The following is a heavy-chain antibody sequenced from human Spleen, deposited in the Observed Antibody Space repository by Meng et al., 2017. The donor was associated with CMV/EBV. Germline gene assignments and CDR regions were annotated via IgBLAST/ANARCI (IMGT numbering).Heavy chain of an antibody. V-gene: IGHV4-38-2*02. Sequence: GSLRLSCTVSGYSITGGYYWGWIRQSPGKGLEWIGSIYHSGSTYYNPSLKSRVTQSVDTSKNQFSLNVRSVTAADTAVYYCARDRVSSADSVNWFDPWGQGILVTVSS. CDR1: GYSITGGYY. J-gene: IGHJ5*02. D-gene: IGHD6-25*01. CDR2: IYHSGST. CDR3: ARDRVSSADSVNWFDP.